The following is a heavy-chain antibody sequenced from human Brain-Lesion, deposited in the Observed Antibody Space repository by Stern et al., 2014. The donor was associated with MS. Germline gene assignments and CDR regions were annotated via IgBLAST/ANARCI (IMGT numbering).Heavy chain of an antibody. CDR3: ARDQRGITIFGVVTDYYYLGMDV. CDR1: GYIFTGYY. D-gene: IGHD3-3*01. J-gene: IGHJ6*02. Sequence: VQLVESGAEVKKPGASVKVYCKTSGYIFTGYYIHWVRQAPGQGLEWMAWIHPNTGGTKYAQKFQGRVTMSRDTSISTAYVELSSLTSDDTAVYYCARDQRGITIFGVVTDYYYLGMDVWGQGTTVTVSS. CDR2: IHPNTGGT. V-gene: IGHV1-2*02.